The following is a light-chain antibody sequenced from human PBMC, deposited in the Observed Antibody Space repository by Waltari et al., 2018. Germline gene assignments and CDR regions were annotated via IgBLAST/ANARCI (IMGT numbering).Light chain of an antibody. CDR1: QSISSY. J-gene: IGKJ3*01. Sequence: DIQMTQSPSSLSASVGDRVTITCRASQSISSYLYWYQQKPRKAPKLLIYASSSLQSGVPSRFSGSGAGTDFTLTISSLQPEDFATYYCQQSYSTPVTFGPGTKVDIK. CDR3: QQSYSTPVT. V-gene: IGKV1-39*01. CDR2: ASS.